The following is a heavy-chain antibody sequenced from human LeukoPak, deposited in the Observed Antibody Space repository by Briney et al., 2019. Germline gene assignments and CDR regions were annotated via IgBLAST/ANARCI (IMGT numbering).Heavy chain of an antibody. J-gene: IGHJ3*01. CDR2: ISGSGGST. V-gene: IGHV3-23*01. D-gene: IGHD4-17*01. CDR1: GFTFSTYA. Sequence: GGSLRLSCAASGFTFSTYAMSWVRQAPGKGLEWVSAISGSGGSTYYADSVKGRFTTSRDNSKNTLYLQMNSLRAEDTAVYYCAKAGYGDYSSNVWGQGTMVTVSS. CDR3: AKAGYGDYSSNV.